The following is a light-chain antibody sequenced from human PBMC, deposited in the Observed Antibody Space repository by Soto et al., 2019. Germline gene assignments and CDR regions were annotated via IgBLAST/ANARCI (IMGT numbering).Light chain of an antibody. CDR1: QSVSGY. CDR3: QQYYNWPLEYT. CDR2: DVS. V-gene: IGKV3-11*01. J-gene: IGKJ2*01. Sequence: EVVLTQSPVTLSLAPGERATLSCRASQSVSGYLAWYQQKPGQAPRLLIYDVSNRATGIPARFSGSGSGTDFTLTISSLEPEDFAVYWCQQYYNWPLEYTFGQGTKLEI.